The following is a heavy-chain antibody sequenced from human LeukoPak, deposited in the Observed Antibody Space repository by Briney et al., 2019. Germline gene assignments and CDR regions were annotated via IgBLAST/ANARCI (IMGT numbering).Heavy chain of an antibody. Sequence: GGSLRRSCAASGFTFSNAWMTWVRQTPGKGLEWVGRIKSKTDGGTTDYATPVKGRFSVSRDDSKSTLYLQMNSLKTEDTAVYYCTTWSYYYDYWGQGIQVTVSS. J-gene: IGHJ4*02. CDR1: GFTFSNAW. CDR3: TTWSYYYDY. D-gene: IGHD3-10*01. V-gene: IGHV3-15*01. CDR2: IKSKTDGGTT.